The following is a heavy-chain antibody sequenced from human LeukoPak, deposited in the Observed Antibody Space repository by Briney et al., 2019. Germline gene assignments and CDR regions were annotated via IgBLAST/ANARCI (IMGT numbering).Heavy chain of an antibody. J-gene: IGHJ5*02. CDR2: INHSGST. D-gene: IGHD6-13*01. CDR3: ARVIAAAGTIGP. V-gene: IGHV4-34*01. CDR1: GGSFSGYY. Sequence: SETLSLTCAVYGGSFSGYYWSWIRQPPGKGLEWIGEINHSGSTNYNPSLKSRVTISVDTSKNQFSLKLSSVTAADTAVYYWARVIAAAGTIGPWGQGTLVTVSS.